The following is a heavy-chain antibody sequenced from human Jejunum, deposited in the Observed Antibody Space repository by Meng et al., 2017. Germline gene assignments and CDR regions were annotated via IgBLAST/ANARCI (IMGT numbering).Heavy chain of an antibody. Sequence: EGQLVGSGGGLVQPGGSLRLSCAASGFTFSSYDMSWVRQAPGKGLEWVSVISGSGGSTYYTDSVKGRFTISRDNSKNTLYLQMNSLRAEDTAVYYCAKKACESTSCYRWYYWGQGTLVTVSS. CDR1: GFTFSSYD. CDR3: AKKACESTSCYRWYY. J-gene: IGHJ4*02. D-gene: IGHD2-2*02. V-gene: IGHV3-23*04. CDR2: ISGSGGST.